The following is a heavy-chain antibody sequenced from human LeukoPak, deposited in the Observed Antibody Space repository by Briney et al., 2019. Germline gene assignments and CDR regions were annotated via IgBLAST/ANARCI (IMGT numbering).Heavy chain of an antibody. CDR3: ARHMRYYGSGSPTPHYYMDV. D-gene: IGHD3-10*01. Sequence: SETLSLTCTVSGGSISSSSYYWRWIRQPPGKGLEWIGSIYYSGRTYYNPSLKSRLTISVDTSKHQFSLKLSSVTAADTAVYYCARHMRYYGSGSPTPHYYMDVWGKGTTVTISS. V-gene: IGHV4-39*01. J-gene: IGHJ6*03. CDR2: IYYSGRT. CDR1: GGSISSSSYY.